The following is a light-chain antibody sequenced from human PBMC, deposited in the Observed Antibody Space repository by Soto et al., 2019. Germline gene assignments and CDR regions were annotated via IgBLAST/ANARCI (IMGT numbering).Light chain of an antibody. Sequence: EIVMTQSPATLSVSPGERVTLSCRASQSVSSNLAWYQQKPGQAPRLLIYDASNRATGIPARFSGSGSGTDFTLTISRLEPEDFAVYYCQQYGSSPPLTFGGGTKVDI. V-gene: IGKV3-20*01. CDR3: QQYGSSPPLT. J-gene: IGKJ4*01. CDR2: DAS. CDR1: QSVSSN.